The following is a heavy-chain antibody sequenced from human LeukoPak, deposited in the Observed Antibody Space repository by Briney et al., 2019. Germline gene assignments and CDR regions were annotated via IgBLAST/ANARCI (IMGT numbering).Heavy chain of an antibody. CDR1: GFILSNYR. J-gene: IGHJ4*02. V-gene: IGHV3-23*01. Sequence: PGGSLRLSCAASGFILSNYRMNWVRQAPGKGLEWVSAISGSASTYYADSVKGRFTISRDNSKNTLYLQMNSLRAEDTAVYYCAKGVPAGKPRPFDYWGQGTLVTVSS. D-gene: IGHD2-2*01. CDR3: AKGVPAGKPRPFDY. CDR2: ISGSAST.